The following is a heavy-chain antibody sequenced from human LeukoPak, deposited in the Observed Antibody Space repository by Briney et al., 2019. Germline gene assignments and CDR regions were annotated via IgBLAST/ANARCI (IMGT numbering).Heavy chain of an antibody. V-gene: IGHV3-48*03. CDR1: GFTFSSYA. Sequence: GGSLRLSCAASGFTFSSYAMSWVRQAPGKGLEWVSYISSSGSTIYYADSVKGRFTISRDNAKNSLYLQMNSLRAEDTAVYYCVRQGGDYDSSGYYPYFDYWGQGTLVTVSS. CDR3: VRQGGDYDSSGYYPYFDY. D-gene: IGHD3-22*01. J-gene: IGHJ4*02. CDR2: ISSSGSTI.